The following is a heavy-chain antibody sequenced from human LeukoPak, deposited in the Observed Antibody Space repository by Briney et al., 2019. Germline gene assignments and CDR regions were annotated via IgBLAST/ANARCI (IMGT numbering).Heavy chain of an antibody. CDR2: INHSGST. V-gene: IGHV4-34*01. J-gene: IGHJ4*02. D-gene: IGHD6-13*01. CDR3: ARESGLSSSWYRY. CDR1: GGSFSGYY. Sequence: SETLSLTCAVYGGSFSGYYWIWIRQPPGKGLEWIGEINHSGSTNYNPSLKSRVTISVDTSKNQFSLKLSSVTAADTAVYYCARESGLSSSWYRYWGQGTLVTVSS.